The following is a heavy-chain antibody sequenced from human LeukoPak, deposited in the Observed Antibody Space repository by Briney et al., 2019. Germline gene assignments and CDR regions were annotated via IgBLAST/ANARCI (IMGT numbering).Heavy chain of an antibody. CDR1: GFTFSDYY. Sequence: PGGSLRLSCAASGFTFSDYYMSWIRQAPGKGLEWVSYISSSGSTIYYADSVKGRFTISRDNAKNSLYLQMNSLRAEDTAVYYCARRGWQWLVNAFDIWGQGPMVTVSS. D-gene: IGHD6-19*01. CDR3: ARRGWQWLVNAFDI. CDR2: ISSSGSTI. V-gene: IGHV3-11*04. J-gene: IGHJ3*02.